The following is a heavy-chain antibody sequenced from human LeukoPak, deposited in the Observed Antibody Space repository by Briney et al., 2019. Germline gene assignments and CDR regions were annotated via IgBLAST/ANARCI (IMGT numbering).Heavy chain of an antibody. CDR2: IYTSGST. Sequence: SETLSLTCTVSGYSISSGYYWGWIRQPAGKGLEWIGRIYTSGSTNYNPSLKSRVTISVDTSKNQFSLKLSSVTAADTAVYYCARGGGDCGGDCYSGDYWGQGTLVTVSS. J-gene: IGHJ4*02. CDR3: ARGGGDCGGDCYSGDY. V-gene: IGHV4-61*02. D-gene: IGHD2-21*02. CDR1: GYSISSGYY.